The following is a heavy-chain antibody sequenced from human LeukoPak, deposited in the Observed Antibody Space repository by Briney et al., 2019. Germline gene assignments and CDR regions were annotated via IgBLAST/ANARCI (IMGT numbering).Heavy chain of an antibody. V-gene: IGHV3-64*01. Sequence: GGSLRLSCAASKFTFSSHVMHWVRQAPGKGLDHVSAISSSGISTYYANSVRGRFTISRDNSKNMLYLQMDSLRTEDMAVYYCARGGEDGFDIWGQGTMVTVSS. CDR1: KFTFSSHV. D-gene: IGHD7-27*01. CDR2: ISSSGIST. J-gene: IGHJ3*02. CDR3: ARGGEDGFDI.